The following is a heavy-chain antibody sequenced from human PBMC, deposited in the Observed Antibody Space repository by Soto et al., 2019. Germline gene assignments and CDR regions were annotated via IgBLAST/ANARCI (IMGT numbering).Heavy chain of an antibody. CDR1: GLTFRSHA. CDR3: ANAQGVAKIRSNFDY. D-gene: IGHD5-12*01. CDR2: ISGGGGTT. V-gene: IGHV3-23*01. Sequence: EVQLLESGGGLVQPGGSLRLSCAASGLTFRSHAMSWVRQAPGQGLEWVSGISGGGGTTYYPDSVRGRFTIARDNSKNTVFLQIDSLRADDTAVYYCANAQGVAKIRSNFDYWGQGTLVTVSS. J-gene: IGHJ4*02.